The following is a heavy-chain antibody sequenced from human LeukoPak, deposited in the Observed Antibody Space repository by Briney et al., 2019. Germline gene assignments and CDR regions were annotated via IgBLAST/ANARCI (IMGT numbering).Heavy chain of an antibody. CDR2: ISSSSSTI. D-gene: IGHD3-9*01. V-gene: IGHV3-48*01. J-gene: IGHJ6*02. CDR1: GFTFSSYS. CDR3: ARTNYDILTGHYDYYYYGMDV. Sequence: PGGSLRLSCAASGFTFSSYSMNWVRQAPGKGLEWVSYISSSSSTIYYADSVKGRFTISRDNAKNSLYLQMNSLRAEDTAAYYCARTNYDILTGHYDYYYYGMDVWGQGTTVTVSS.